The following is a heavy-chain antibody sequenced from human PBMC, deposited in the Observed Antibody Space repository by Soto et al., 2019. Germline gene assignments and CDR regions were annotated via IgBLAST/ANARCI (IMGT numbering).Heavy chain of an antibody. CDR1: GYSITSYW. V-gene: IGHV5-51*01. J-gene: IGHJ4*02. CDR3: ARQGYDSSGYLDY. D-gene: IGHD3-22*01. Sequence: PGESLKISCKGSGYSITSYWIGWVRQMPGKGLEWMGIIYPGDSDTRYSPSFQGQVAISADKSISTAYLQWSSLKASDTAMYYCARQGYDSSGYLDYWGQGTLVTVYS. CDR2: IYPGDSDT.